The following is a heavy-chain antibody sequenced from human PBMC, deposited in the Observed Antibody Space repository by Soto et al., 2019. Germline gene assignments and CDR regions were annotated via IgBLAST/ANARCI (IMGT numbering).Heavy chain of an antibody. CDR3: PPSVNPPMAFAS. J-gene: IGHJ4*02. CDR1: GYTFTHYY. V-gene: IGHV1-46*01. D-gene: IGHD5-18*01. Sequence: QVQLVQSGAEVRKPGASVKVSCKASGYTFTHYYIHWVRQAPGQGLEWMGIINPNGGVTTSAQKSRAGLTLTRDTSTTTVYMKRSPLSSEASAVNYFPPSVNPPMAFASGGQGPLVTVSS. CDR2: INPNGGVT.